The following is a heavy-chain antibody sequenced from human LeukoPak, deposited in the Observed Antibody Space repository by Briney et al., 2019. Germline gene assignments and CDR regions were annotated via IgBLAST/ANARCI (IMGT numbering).Heavy chain of an antibody. CDR1: GFTFSSYA. J-gene: IGHJ4*02. D-gene: IGHD2-15*01. Sequence: GGSLRLSCAASGFTFSSYAMHWVRQAPGKGLEWVAVISYDGSNKYYEDSVKGRFTISRDNSKNTLYLQMNSLRAEDTAVYYCARDRDIVVVVAASLDYWGQGTLVTVSS. V-gene: IGHV3-30-3*01. CDR2: ISYDGSNK. CDR3: ARDRDIVVVVAASLDY.